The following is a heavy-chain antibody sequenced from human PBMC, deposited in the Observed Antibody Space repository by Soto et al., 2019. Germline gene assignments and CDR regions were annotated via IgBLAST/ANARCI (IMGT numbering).Heavy chain of an antibody. J-gene: IGHJ4*02. D-gene: IGHD1-26*01. CDR1: GGTFSSYT. Sequence: QVQLVQSGAEVKKPGSSVKVSCKASGGTFSSYTISWVRQAPGQGLEWMGRIIPILGIANYAQKFQGRVTITADKSTSTGYMELSSLRSEDTAVYYCVRDWTGVGAGLGYWGKGTLVTVSS. CDR3: VRDWTGVGAGLGY. CDR2: IIPILGIA. V-gene: IGHV1-69*08.